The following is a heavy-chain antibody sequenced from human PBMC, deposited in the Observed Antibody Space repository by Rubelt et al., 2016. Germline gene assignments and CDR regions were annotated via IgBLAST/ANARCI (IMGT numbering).Heavy chain of an antibody. CDR3: ARHDTGSFLFDF. J-gene: IGHJ4*02. V-gene: IGHV4-34*01. CDR1: GGSLSGYS. D-gene: IGHD1-26*01. CDR2: INHSGTT. Sequence: QLHQWGAGLLKPSETLSLTCAVYGGSLSGYSWSWIRQSPEKGLEWIGEINHSGTTSYNPSLKSRVTVSLHTSKSQFSLNLSSLTAADTAVYFCARHDTGSFLFDFWGQGTPVTVSS.